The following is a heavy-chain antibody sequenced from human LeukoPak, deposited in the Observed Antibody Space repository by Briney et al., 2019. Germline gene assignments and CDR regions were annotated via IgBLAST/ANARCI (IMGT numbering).Heavy chain of an antibody. V-gene: IGHV1-18*01. CDR3: ARDGNDVMDY. CDR2: ISGYNDNA. CDR1: GYLFTNYG. Sequence: APVKVSCKASGYLFTNYGISWVRQAPGQGLEWVGWISGYNDNAHYAQKLQGRVTMTRETSTSTVYMELRSPSSDDTAIYYCARDGNDVMDYWGQGTQVTVSS. D-gene: IGHD1-1*01. J-gene: IGHJ4*02.